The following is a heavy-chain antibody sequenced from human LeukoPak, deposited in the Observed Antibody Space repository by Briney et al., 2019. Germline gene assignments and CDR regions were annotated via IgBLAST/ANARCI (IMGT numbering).Heavy chain of an antibody. D-gene: IGHD5-24*01. V-gene: IGHV3-53*05. CDR1: GFTVSGNY. CDR2: MYSGGGT. J-gene: IGHJ4*02. CDR3: AREVDGYNYGDY. Sequence: PGGSLRLSCAASGFTVSGNYMNWVRQAPKKGLEWVSVMYSGGGTYYADSVKGRFTISRDNSKNTLYLQMNSLRSEDTAVYYCAREVDGYNYGDYWGQGTLVTVSS.